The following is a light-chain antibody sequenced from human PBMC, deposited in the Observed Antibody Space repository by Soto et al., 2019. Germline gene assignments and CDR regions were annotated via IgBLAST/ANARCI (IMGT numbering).Light chain of an antibody. J-gene: IGLJ1*01. CDR1: SSNIGGNT. Sequence: QPVLTQPPSASGTPRQRVTISCSGSSSNIGGNTVSWYQQFPGTAPKLLIYTNNQRPSGVPDRFSGSKSDTSASLAISALQSEDEAHYYCAAWDDSLNGHVFGTGTKLTVL. CDR2: TNN. CDR3: AAWDDSLNGHV. V-gene: IGLV1-44*01.